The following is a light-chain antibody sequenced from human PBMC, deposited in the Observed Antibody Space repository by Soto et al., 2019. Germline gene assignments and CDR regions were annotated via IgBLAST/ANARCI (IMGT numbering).Light chain of an antibody. V-gene: IGKV1-5*01. J-gene: IGKJ1*01. CDR1: QSISNW. Sequence: SCGASQSISNWLAWHQQRQRTPPHXXXFAASSSASGAPSSFSGSASATEATITISRLKQDDGATYYRQQYNSYWRTFGQGTKVDIK. CDR2: AAS. CDR3: QQYNSYWRT.